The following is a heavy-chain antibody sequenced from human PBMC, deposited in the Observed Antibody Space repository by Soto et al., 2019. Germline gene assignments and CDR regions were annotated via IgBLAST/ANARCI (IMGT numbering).Heavy chain of an antibody. CDR3: TRAAYDYGDSGTAFDI. D-gene: IGHD4-17*01. J-gene: IGHJ3*02. CDR1: GFTFGDYA. CDR2: IRSKAYGGTT. Sequence: GGSLRLSCTASGFTFGDYAMSWFRQAPGKGLEWVGFIRSKAYGGTTEYAASVKGRFTISRDDSKSIAYLQMNSLKTEDTAVYYRTRAAYDYGDSGTAFDIWGQGTMVTVSS. V-gene: IGHV3-49*03.